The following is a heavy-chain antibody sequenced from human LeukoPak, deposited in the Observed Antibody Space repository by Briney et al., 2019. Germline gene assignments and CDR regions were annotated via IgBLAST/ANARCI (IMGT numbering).Heavy chain of an antibody. V-gene: IGHV3-23*01. J-gene: IGHJ4*02. CDR2: ISASGDST. CDR3: AKSMGATLFDY. CDR1: GFTFSSYA. D-gene: IGHD1-26*01. Sequence: GGSLRLSCAASGFTFSSYAMSWVRQAPGTGLQWVSGISASGDSTYYADSVKGRFTISRDNSKNTLYLQMNSLRAADTAVYYCAKSMGATLFDYWGQGTLVTVSS.